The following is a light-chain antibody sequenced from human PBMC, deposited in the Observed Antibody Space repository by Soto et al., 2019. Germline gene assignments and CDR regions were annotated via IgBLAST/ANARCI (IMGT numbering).Light chain of an antibody. V-gene: IGKV1-33*01. CDR3: QHCDYLPI. Sequence: DIQMTQSPSSLSASVGDRLTITCQASHDITSYLNWYQHKPGKAPKLLIYDASILEAGVPPRFSGSGSGKDFTLTISGLQPEDVATYYCQHCDYLPIFGPGTTVDFK. CDR2: DAS. J-gene: IGKJ3*01. CDR1: HDITSY.